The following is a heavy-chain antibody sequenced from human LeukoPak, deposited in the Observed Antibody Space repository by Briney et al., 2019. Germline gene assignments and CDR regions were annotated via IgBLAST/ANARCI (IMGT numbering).Heavy chain of an antibody. CDR2: IIVGSGRT. Sequence: GASVKVSCKASGYSFTSFDINWVRQATGQGLEWMGWIIVGSGRTHYAQNLQERLTITRDMSTNTAYMELSSLRSEDTAVYYCAAELYSGTYGRCCSFAFWGQGTLVTVSS. V-gene: IGHV1-58*02. CDR3: AAELYSGTYGRCCSFAF. D-gene: IGHD1-26*01. J-gene: IGHJ4*02. CDR1: GYSFTSFD.